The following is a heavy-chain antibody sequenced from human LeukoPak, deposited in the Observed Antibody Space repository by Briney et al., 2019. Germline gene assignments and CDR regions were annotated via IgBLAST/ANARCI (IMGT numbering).Heavy chain of an antibody. J-gene: IGHJ4*02. Sequence: ASVKVSCKASGYTFTGYYMHWVRQAPGQGLEWMGWINPNSGDTNYAQKFQGRVTMTRDTSISTAYMELSRLRSDYSAVYSCARVSHIVGATKGSFDYWGQGTLVTVSS. D-gene: IGHD1-26*01. V-gene: IGHV1-2*02. CDR2: INPNSGDT. CDR1: GYTFTGYY. CDR3: ARVSHIVGATKGSFDY.